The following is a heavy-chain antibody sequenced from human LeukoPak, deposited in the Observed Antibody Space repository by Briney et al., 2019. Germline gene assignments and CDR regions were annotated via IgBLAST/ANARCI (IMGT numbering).Heavy chain of an antibody. CDR2: IYYSGST. CDR1: GGSISSYN. D-gene: IGHD5-24*01. J-gene: IGHJ6*02. V-gene: IGHV4-59*01. CDR3: AREGPDGTYGMDV. Sequence: PSETLSLTCTVSGGSISSYNWSWIRQPPGKGLEWIGYIYYSGSTDYNPSLKSRVTIPVDTSKNQFSLKLSSVTAADTAVYYCAREGPDGTYGMDVWGQGTTVTVSS.